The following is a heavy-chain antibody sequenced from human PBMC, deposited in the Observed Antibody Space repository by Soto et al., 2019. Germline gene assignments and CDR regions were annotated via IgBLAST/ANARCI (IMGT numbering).Heavy chain of an antibody. CDR2: IWYDGSNN. Sequence: GGSLRLSCAASGFTFSSYGMHWVRQAPGKGLEWVAVIWYDGSNNYYADSVKGRFTISRDNSKNTLYLQMNSLRAEDTAVYYCASGETGITGWGQGTLVTVSS. V-gene: IGHV3-33*01. D-gene: IGHD1-1*01. CDR3: ASGETGITG. CDR1: GFTFSSYG. J-gene: IGHJ4*02.